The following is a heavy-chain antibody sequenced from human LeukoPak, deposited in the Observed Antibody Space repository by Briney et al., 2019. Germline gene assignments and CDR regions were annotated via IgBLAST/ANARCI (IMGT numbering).Heavy chain of an antibody. CDR2: ITSSSSYI. J-gene: IGHJ4*02. D-gene: IGHD6-13*01. CDR3: ARGRYSSTWSPSAY. Sequence: GGSLRLTCAASGFTFSSYSINWGRQAPGKGLEWVSSITSSSSYIYYADSVKGRFTISRDNAKNSLYLQMNSLRVDDTAVYYCARGRYSSTWSPSAYWAKGTLVTVSS. V-gene: IGHV3-21*01. CDR1: GFTFSSYS.